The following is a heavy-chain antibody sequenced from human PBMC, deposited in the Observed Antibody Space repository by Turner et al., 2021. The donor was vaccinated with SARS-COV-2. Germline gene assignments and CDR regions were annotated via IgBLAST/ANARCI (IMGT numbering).Heavy chain of an antibody. CDR2: IYSGGST. Sequence: EVQLVESGGGLIQPGGSLRLSCAASGFTVSSNYMIWVRQAPGKGLEWVSVIYSGGSTFYADSVKGRFTISRDNSKNTLYLQMNSLRAEDTAVYYCARDLGGLRFDYWGQGTLVTVSS. CDR3: ARDLGGLRFDY. V-gene: IGHV3-53*01. D-gene: IGHD2-15*01. CDR1: GFTVSSNY. J-gene: IGHJ4*02.